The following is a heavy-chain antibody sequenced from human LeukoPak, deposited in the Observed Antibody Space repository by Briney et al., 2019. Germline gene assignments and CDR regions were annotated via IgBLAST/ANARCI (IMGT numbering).Heavy chain of an antibody. V-gene: IGHV1-8*03. CDR3: ATEYSGYEILFDY. CDR2: MNPNSGNT. Sequence: ASVKVSCKASGYTFTSYDINWVRQATGQGLEWMGWMNPNSGNTGYAQKFQGRVTITRNTSISTAYMELSSLRSEDTAVYYCATEYSGYEILFDYWGQGTLVTVSS. J-gene: IGHJ4*02. D-gene: IGHD5-12*01. CDR1: GYTFTSYD.